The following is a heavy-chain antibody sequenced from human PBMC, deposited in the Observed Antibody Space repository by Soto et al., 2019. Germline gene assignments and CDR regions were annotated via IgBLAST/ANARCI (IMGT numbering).Heavy chain of an antibody. CDR3: ARDHCYCSGSSCRPYYYYYGMDV. Sequence: GGSLRLSCAASGFTFSSYSMNWVRQAPGRWLEWVAAISGTSDYIYYADSVKGRFTISRDNAKTSLYIQMNSLRAEDTAVYYCARDHCYCSGSSCRPYYYYYGMDVWGQGTTVTVSS. J-gene: IGHJ6*02. V-gene: IGHV3-21*01. CDR1: GFTFSSYS. D-gene: IGHD2-15*01. CDR2: ISGTSDYI.